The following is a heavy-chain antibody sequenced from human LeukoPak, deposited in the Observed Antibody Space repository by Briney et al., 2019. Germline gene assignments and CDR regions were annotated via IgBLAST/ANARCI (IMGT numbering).Heavy chain of an antibody. V-gene: IGHV3-53*01. Sequence: GGPLRLSCAASGFTVISNYMSWVRQAPGKGLGWVSVIYSGGNTYYADSVEGRFTISRDNSKNTLYLKTLKAEDTAVYYCARDLHPRLAGFFDYWGQGTLVTVSS. CDR3: ARDLHPRLAGFFDY. J-gene: IGHJ4*02. CDR1: GFTVISNY. CDR2: IYSGGNT. D-gene: IGHD3-3*02.